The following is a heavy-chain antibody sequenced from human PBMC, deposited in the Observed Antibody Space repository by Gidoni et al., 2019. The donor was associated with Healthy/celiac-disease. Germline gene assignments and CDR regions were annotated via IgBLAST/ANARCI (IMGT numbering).Heavy chain of an antibody. CDR3: ARVGDSSGWQTYYYYGMDV. CDR2: IIPIFGTA. CDR1: GGPFSSYA. D-gene: IGHD6-19*01. V-gene: IGHV1-69*01. J-gene: IGHJ6*02. Sequence: QVQLVQSRAEVKKPGSSVTVSCKASGGPFSSYAISWVRQAPGQGLEWMGGIIPIFGTANYAQKFQGRVTITADESTSTAYMELSSLRSEGTAVYYCARVGDSSGWQTYYYYGMDVWGQGTTVTVSS.